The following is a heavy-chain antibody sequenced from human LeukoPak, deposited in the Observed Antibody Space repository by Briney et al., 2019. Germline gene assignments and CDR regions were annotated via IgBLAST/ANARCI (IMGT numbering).Heavy chain of an antibody. V-gene: IGHV3-53*01. CDR1: GFTVANDR. J-gene: IGHJ4*02. CDR2: VYGGGNT. CDR3: AKDRWIYDY. D-gene: IGHD1-7*01. Sequence: GGSLRLSCAASGFTVANDRMSWVRQAPGKGLEWVSTVYGGGNTAYADSVKGRLTISRDNSKNTLYLQMNSLRAEDTAVYYCAKDRWIYDYWGQGTLVTVSS.